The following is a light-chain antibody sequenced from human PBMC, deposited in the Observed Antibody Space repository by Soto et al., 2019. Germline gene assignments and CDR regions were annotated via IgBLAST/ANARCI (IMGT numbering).Light chain of an antibody. Sequence: EIVMTQSPATLSVSPGERATLSCRASQSVSSNLAWYQQKPGQTPKLLIYVASTRATGIPARFSGSGSGTEFTLTISSQPSEDFAVYYCQQYNVWPLTFGGGTKVEFK. CDR2: VAS. J-gene: IGKJ4*01. CDR1: QSVSSN. V-gene: IGKV3-15*01. CDR3: QQYNVWPLT.